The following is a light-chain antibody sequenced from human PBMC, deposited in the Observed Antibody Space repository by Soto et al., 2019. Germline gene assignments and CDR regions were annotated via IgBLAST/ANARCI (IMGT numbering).Light chain of an antibody. CDR3: QQYADYSS. CDR1: QSIGSW. CDR2: KAT. Sequence: DIQMTQSPSTLPASVGDRVTVACRASQSIGSWLAWYQQKPGHAPKLLIYKATTLESDVPSRFSGSGSGTEFTLTIASLQPDDFAPYYCQQYADYSSFGQGNRVE. V-gene: IGKV1-5*03. J-gene: IGKJ1*01.